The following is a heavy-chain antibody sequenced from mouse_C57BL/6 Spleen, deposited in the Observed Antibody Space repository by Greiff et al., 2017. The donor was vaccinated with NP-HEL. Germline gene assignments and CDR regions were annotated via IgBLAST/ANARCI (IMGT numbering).Heavy chain of an antibody. J-gene: IGHJ4*01. V-gene: IGHV1-54*01. CDR1: GYAFTNYL. CDR3: AGGYRYAMDY. D-gene: IGHD2-2*01. Sequence: QVQLKQSGAELVRPGTSVKVSCKASGYAFTNYLIEWVKQRPGQGLEWIGVINPGSGGTNYNEKFKGKATLTADKSSSTAYMQLSSLTSEDSAVYFCAGGYRYAMDYWGQGTSVTVSS. CDR2: INPGSGGT.